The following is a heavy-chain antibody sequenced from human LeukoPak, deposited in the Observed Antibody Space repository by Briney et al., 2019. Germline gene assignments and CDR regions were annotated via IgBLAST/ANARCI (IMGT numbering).Heavy chain of an antibody. V-gene: IGHV3-30-3*01. D-gene: IGHD2-2*01. CDR1: GFTFSSYA. J-gene: IGHJ4*02. CDR3: ARDPPYCSSTSCYPAFDY. Sequence: PGGSLRLSCAASGFTFSSYAMHWVRQAPGKGLEWVAVISYDGSNKYYADSVKGRFTISRDNSKNTLYLQMNSLRAEDTAVYYCARDPPYCSSTSCYPAFDYWGQGTLVTVSS. CDR2: ISYDGSNK.